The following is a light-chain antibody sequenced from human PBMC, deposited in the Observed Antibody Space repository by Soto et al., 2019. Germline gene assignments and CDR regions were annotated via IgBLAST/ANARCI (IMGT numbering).Light chain of an antibody. Sequence: TLSFSPGEIATLSCSASQGVSNYLAWYQQKPGQAPPLLLYDASNRATGIPARFSGSGSGTAFTLTISSFEPADFAVYYCQQSCNWPLTSFGQGTRLEIK. CDR2: DAS. CDR3: QQSCNWPLTS. J-gene: IGKJ5*01. CDR1: QGVSNY. V-gene: IGKV3-11*01.